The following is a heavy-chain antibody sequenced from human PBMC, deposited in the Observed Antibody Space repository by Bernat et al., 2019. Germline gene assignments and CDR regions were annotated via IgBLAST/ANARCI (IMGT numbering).Heavy chain of an antibody. V-gene: IGHV3-23*01. CDR1: GFTFSSYA. CDR2: ISGSGGST. Sequence: EVQLLESGGGLVQPGGSLRLSCAASGFTFSSYAMSWVRQAPGKGLEWVSAISGSGGSTYYADSVKGRFTISRDNSKNTLYLQMSSLRAEDTAVYYCVKDLRDDFWSGYYDYWGQGTLVTVSS. J-gene: IGHJ4*02. D-gene: IGHD3-3*01. CDR3: VKDLRDDFWSGYYDY.